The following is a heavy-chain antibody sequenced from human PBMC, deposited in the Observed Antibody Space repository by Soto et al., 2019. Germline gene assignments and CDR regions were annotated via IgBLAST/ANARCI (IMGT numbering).Heavy chain of an antibody. Sequence: QVQLVQSGAEVKKPGSSVKVSCKASGGTFSSYSISWVRQAPGQGLEWMGRIIPILGIANYAQKFQGRVKITADKSTSTAYMELSSLRSEDTAVYDCARGRYGDYRGYWGQGTLVTVSS. CDR1: GGTFSSYS. V-gene: IGHV1-69*02. D-gene: IGHD4-17*01. J-gene: IGHJ4*02. CDR3: ARGRYGDYRGY. CDR2: IIPILGIA.